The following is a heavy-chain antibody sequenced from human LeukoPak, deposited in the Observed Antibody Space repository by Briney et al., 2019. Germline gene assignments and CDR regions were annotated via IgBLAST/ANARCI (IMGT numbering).Heavy chain of an antibody. D-gene: IGHD1-26*01. CDR2: IIPILGIA. V-gene: IGHV1-69*04. CDR1: GGTFSSYA. CDR3: ADSGSHTYYFDY. Sequence: SVKVSCKASGGTFSSYAISWVRQAPGQGLEWMGRIIPILGIANYAQKFQGRVTITADKSTSTAYMELSSLRSEDTAVYYCADSGSHTYYFDYWGQGTLVTVSS. J-gene: IGHJ4*02.